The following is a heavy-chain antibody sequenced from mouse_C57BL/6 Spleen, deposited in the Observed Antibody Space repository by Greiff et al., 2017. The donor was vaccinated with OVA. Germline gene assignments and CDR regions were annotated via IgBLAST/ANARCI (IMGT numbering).Heavy chain of an antibody. V-gene: IGHV1-50*01. Sequence: VKLQQPGAELVKPGASVKLSCKASGYTFTSYWMQWVTQRPGQGLEWIGEIDPSDSYTNYNQKFKGKATLTVDTSSSTAYMQLSSLTSEDSAVYYCARLQDFDYWGQGTTLTVSS. CDR3: ARLQDFDY. CDR2: IDPSDSYT. J-gene: IGHJ2*01. D-gene: IGHD1-2*01. CDR1: GYTFTSYW.